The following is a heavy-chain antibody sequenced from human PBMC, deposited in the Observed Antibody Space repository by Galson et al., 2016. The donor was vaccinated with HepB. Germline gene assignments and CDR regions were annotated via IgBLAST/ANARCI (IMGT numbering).Heavy chain of an antibody. CDR2: TSAYNGNT. CDR3: ARTRHYDSSGYYH. J-gene: IGHJ4*02. D-gene: IGHD3-22*01. Sequence: SVKVSCKASGDTFTTFGLTWVRQAPGQGLEWMGWTSAYNGNTKYAQEFQGRVTMTTDTSTSTAYMELRSLRSDDTAVYYCARTRHYDSSGYYHWGQGTLVTVSS. V-gene: IGHV1-18*01. CDR1: GDTFTTFG.